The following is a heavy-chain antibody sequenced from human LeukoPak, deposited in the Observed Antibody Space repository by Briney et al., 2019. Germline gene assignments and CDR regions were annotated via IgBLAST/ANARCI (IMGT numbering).Heavy chain of an antibody. D-gene: IGHD1-26*01. Sequence: GGSLRLSCAASGFTFSSYEMNWVRQAPGKGLEWVSRINSDGSSAGYADSVKGRFTISRDNAKNTLYLQMNSLRAEDTAVYYCASKLVVGATKSDYFDYWGQGTLVTVSS. V-gene: IGHV3-74*01. CDR3: ASKLVVGATKSDYFDY. CDR2: INSDGSSA. J-gene: IGHJ4*02. CDR1: GFTFSSYE.